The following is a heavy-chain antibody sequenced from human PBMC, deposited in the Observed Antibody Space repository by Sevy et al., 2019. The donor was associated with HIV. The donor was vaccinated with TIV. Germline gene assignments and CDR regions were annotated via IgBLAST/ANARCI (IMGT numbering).Heavy chain of an antibody. CDR1: GYIFSSYT. CDR3: AKGLRYKFYGEGNYYYYYGMDV. J-gene: IGHJ6*02. CDR2: ITGSGGNT. D-gene: IGHD3-16*02. V-gene: IGHV3-23*01. Sequence: LSLTCAASGYIFSSYTMTWVRQAPGKGLEWVSGITGSGGNTYYADSVKGRFTISRDNSKSTLYLKRNNLRAEDTAVYYCAKGLRYKFYGEGNYYYYYGMDVWGQGTTVTVSS.